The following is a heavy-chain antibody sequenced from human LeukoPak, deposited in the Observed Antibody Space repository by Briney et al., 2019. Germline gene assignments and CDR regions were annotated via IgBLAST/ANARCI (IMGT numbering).Heavy chain of an antibody. CDR3: ATYFGIAVAGSGSGATQA. CDR2: IRYDGSNK. D-gene: IGHD6-19*01. CDR1: GFTFSSYG. Sequence: GGSLRLSCAASGFTFSSYGMHWVRQAPGKGLEWVAFIRYDGSNKYYADSVKGRFTISRDNSKNTLYLQMNSLRAEDTAVYYCATYFGIAVAGSGSGATQAWGQGTLVTVSS. V-gene: IGHV3-30*02. J-gene: IGHJ5*02.